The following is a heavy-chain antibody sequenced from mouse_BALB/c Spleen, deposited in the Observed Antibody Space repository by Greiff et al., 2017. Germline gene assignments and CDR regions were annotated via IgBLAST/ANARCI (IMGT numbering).Heavy chain of an antibody. CDR2: ISSGGGST. V-gene: IGHV5-12-1*01. Sequence: VESGGGLVKPGGSLKLSCAASGFAFSSYDMSWVRQTPEKRLEWVAYISSGGGSTYYPDTVKGRFTISRDNAKNTLYLQMSSLKSEDTAMYYCASSLLRPLDYWGQGTTLTVSS. CDR1: GFAFSSYD. J-gene: IGHJ2*01. D-gene: IGHD1-2*01. CDR3: ASSLLRPLDY.